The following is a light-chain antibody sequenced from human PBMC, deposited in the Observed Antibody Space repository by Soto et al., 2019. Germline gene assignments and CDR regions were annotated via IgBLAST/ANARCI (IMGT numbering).Light chain of an antibody. CDR3: QQYGSSPRT. CDR2: GAS. Sequence: EIVLTLSPGTLSLSPGERATLSCRASQSVSSSYLALYQQKPGQAPRLLIYGASSRATGIPDRFSGSGSGTDFTLTISSLEPEDFAVYYCQQYGSSPRTFGQGTKVDIK. V-gene: IGKV3-20*01. J-gene: IGKJ1*01. CDR1: QSVSSSY.